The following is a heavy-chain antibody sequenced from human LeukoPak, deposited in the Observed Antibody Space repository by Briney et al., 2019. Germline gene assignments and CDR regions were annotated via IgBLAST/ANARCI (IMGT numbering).Heavy chain of an antibody. V-gene: IGHV4-38-2*02. D-gene: IGHD1-1*01. CDR3: AGSTTSPTAFDI. J-gene: IGHJ3*02. Sequence: SETLSLTCTVSGDSIYNNYWGWIRQPPGKGLEWIGSIYHSGSTYYNPSLKSRVTISVDTSKNQFSLKLSSVTAADTAVYYCAGSTTSPTAFDIWGQGTMVTVSS. CDR1: GDSIYNNY. CDR2: IYHSGST.